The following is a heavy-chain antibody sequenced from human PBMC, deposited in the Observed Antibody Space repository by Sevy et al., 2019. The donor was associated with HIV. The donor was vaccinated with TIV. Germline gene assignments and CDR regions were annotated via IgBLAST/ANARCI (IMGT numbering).Heavy chain of an antibody. J-gene: IGHJ4*02. CDR3: ATPRRDYYDSRCYNGGSYFEH. V-gene: IGHV3-23*01. CDR1: GFTFRSDA. D-gene: IGHD3-22*01. Sequence: GGSLRLSCVASGFTFRSDAMTWVRQAPGKGLEWVSAIGASGDSTHYADSVKGRFTISRDNSKSTLYLQMNSLRAEDTAVYFCATPRRDYYDSRCYNGGSYFEHWGRGTLVTVSS. CDR2: IGASGDST.